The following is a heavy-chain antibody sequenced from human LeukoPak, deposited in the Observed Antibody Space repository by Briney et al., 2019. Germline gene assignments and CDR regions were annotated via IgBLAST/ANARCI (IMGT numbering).Heavy chain of an antibody. Sequence: SETLSLTCTVSDGSISSSSYYWGWIRQPPGKGLEWIGNIFYTGSTYYNSSLKSRVTISVDTSKNQFSLKLSSVTAADTAVYYCASFIAVARYDAFDIWGQGTMVTVSS. D-gene: IGHD6-19*01. CDR1: DGSISSSSYY. J-gene: IGHJ3*02. CDR2: IFYTGST. CDR3: ASFIAVARYDAFDI. V-gene: IGHV4-39*07.